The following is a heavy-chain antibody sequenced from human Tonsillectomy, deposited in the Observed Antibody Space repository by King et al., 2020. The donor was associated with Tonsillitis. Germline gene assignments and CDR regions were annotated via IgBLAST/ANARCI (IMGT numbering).Heavy chain of an antibody. CDR2: IKEDGSAK. D-gene: IGHD3-10*01. CDR3: ATEGGRSGSGY. V-gene: IGHV3-7*01. Sequence: VQLVESGGGLVQPGGSLRLSCAVSGFTFSRDWMSWVRQAPGKGLEWVANIKEDGSAKHYVDSGKGRFTISRENAKNSLFLQMNSLRAEDTAVYYCATEGGRSGSGYWGQGTLVTVSS. J-gene: IGHJ4*02. CDR1: GFTFSRDW.